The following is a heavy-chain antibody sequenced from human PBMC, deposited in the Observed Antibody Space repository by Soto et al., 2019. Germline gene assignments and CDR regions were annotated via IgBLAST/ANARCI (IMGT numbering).Heavy chain of an antibody. CDR2: INHSGST. V-gene: IGHV4-34*01. Sequence: SETLSLTCAVYGGSFSGYYWSWIRQPPGKGLEWIGEINHSGSTNYNPSLKSRVTISVDTSKNQFSLKLSSVTAADTAVYYCARGKGTYYYGSGSYYRPPNPYYFDDRGQRTPVTVSS. CDR1: GGSFSGYY. D-gene: IGHD3-10*01. CDR3: ARGKGTYYYGSGSYYRPPNPYYFDD. J-gene: IGHJ4*02.